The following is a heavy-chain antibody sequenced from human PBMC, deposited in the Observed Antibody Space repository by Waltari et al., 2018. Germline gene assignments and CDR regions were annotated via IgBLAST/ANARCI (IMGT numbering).Heavy chain of an antibody. Sequence: QVQLQESGPGLVKPSETLSLTCTVSGGSISSHYWSWIRQPPGKGLEWIGYIYYSGSTNYNPSLKSRVTISVDTSKNQFSLKLSSVTAADTAVYYCARAGGDRPRLWYFDLWGRGTLVTVSS. V-gene: IGHV4-59*11. CDR1: GGSISSHY. J-gene: IGHJ2*01. CDR3: ARAGGDRPRLWYFDL. CDR2: IYYSGST. D-gene: IGHD2-21*02.